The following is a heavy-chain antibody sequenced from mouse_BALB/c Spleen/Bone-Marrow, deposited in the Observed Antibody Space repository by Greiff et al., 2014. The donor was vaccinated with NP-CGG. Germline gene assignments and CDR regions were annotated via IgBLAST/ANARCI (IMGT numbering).Heavy chain of an antibody. V-gene: IGHV1-20*02. CDR2: INPYNGDT. J-gene: IGHJ1*01. D-gene: IGHD1-1*01. CDR3: AREGGYYYGSSPYFDV. CDR1: GYSFTGYF. Sequence: VQLQQSGPELVKPGASVEISCKASGYSFTGYFMNWVMQSHGKSLEWIGRINPYNGDTFYNQKFKGKATLTVDKSSSTAHMELRSLASEDSAVYYCAREGGYYYGSSPYFDVWGAGTTVTVSS.